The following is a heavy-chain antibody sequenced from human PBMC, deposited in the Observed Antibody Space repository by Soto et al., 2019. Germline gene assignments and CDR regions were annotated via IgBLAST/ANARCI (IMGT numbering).Heavy chain of an antibody. V-gene: IGHV3-23*01. CDR3: AKGNSRAIVVVVAATYYFDY. J-gene: IGHJ4*02. CDR1: GFTFSSYA. Sequence: GGSLRLSCAASGFTFSSYAMSWVRQAPGKGLEWVSAISGSGGSTYYADSVKGRFTISRDNSKNTLYLQMNSLRAEDTAVYYCAKGNSRAIVVVVAATYYFDYWGQGTLVTVSS. CDR2: ISGSGGST. D-gene: IGHD2-15*01.